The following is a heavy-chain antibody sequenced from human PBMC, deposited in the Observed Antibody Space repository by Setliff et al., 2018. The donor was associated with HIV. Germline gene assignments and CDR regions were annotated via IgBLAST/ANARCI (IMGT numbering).Heavy chain of an antibody. V-gene: IGHV1-46*01. Sequence: ASVKVSCKASGYTFTSYYMHWVRQAPGQGLEWMGIINPSDGSTSYAQKFQGRVTMTRDTSTDTAYMELSSLRSEDTAVYYCAREAPSEPTRYYNFWSGYPDWFDPWGQGTLVTVSS. CDR1: GYTFTSYY. D-gene: IGHD3-3*01. CDR3: AREAPSEPTRYYNFWSGYPDWFDP. CDR2: INPSDGST. J-gene: IGHJ5*02.